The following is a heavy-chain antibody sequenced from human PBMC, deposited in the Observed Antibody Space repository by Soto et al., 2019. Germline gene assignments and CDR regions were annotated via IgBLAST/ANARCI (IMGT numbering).Heavy chain of an antibody. CDR2: IIPILGIA. D-gene: IGHD2-15*01. CDR1: GGTFSSYT. J-gene: IGHJ4*02. CDR3: ARSGIPNCSGGSCYSDRFLY. Sequence: ASVKVSCKASGGTFSSYTISWVRQAPGQGLEWMGRIIPILGIANYAQKFQGRVTITADKSTSTAYMELSSLRSEDTAVYYCARSGIPNCSGGSCYSDRFLYWGQGTLVTVSS. V-gene: IGHV1-69*02.